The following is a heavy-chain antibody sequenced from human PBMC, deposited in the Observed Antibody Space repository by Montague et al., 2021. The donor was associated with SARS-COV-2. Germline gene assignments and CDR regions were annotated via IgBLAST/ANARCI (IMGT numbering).Heavy chain of an antibody. CDR2: IYYSGST. V-gene: IGHV4-39*01. Sequence: SETLSLTCSVSGGSISSTSYYWGWIRQPPGKGLEWIGSIYYSGSTYYNPSLRSRVTISVDTSKNQFSLKLSSVTAADTAVYYCSSPIVAVTASNYYGMDVWGQGTTVTVSS. D-gene: IGHD2-21*02. CDR3: SSPIVAVTASNYYGMDV. J-gene: IGHJ6*02. CDR1: GGSISSTSYY.